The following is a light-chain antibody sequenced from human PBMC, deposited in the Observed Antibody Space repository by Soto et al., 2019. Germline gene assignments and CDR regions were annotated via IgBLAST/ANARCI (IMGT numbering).Light chain of an antibody. V-gene: IGKV4-1*01. CDR3: QQYYGTLPA. Sequence: DIVMTQSPDSLAVSLGERATINSKSSQSILYSSNNKNYLAWYQQKPGQPPKLLIYWASTRESGVPDRFSGSGSGTDFTLTISSLQAEDVAVYYCQQYYGTLPAFGQGTKVEIK. CDR2: WAS. J-gene: IGKJ1*01. CDR1: QSILYSSNNKNY.